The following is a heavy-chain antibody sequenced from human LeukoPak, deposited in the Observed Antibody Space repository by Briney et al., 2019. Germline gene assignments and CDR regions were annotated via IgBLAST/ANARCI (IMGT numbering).Heavy chain of an antibody. Sequence: SETLSLTCTVSGGSISSYYWSWIRQPPGKGLEWIGYIYYSGSTNYNPSLKSRVTISVDTSKNQFSLKLSSVTAADTAVYYCASGRNFYDSSGYYYYYYGMDVWGQGTTVTVSS. D-gene: IGHD3-22*01. CDR3: ASGRNFYDSSGYYYYYYGMDV. CDR1: GGSISSYY. CDR2: IYYSGST. V-gene: IGHV4-59*01. J-gene: IGHJ6*02.